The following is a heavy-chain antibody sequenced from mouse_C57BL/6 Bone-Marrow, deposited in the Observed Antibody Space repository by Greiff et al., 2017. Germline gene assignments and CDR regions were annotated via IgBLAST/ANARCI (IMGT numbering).Heavy chain of an antibody. V-gene: IGHV14-2*01. CDR2: IDPEDGET. D-gene: IGHD2-1*01. Sequence: VQLQQSGAELVKPGASVKLSCTASGFNIKDYYMHWVKQRPEQGLEWIGWIDPEDGETKYAPKFPGKATITADTSSNTAYLRLSSLTYEDTAGYYSARRYYGNYVWFAYWGQGTLVTVSA. CDR3: ARRYYGNYVWFAY. CDR1: GFNIKDYY. J-gene: IGHJ3*01.